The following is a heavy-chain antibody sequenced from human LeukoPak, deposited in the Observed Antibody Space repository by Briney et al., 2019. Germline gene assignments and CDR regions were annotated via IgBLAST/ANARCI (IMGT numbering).Heavy chain of an antibody. J-gene: IGHJ4*02. D-gene: IGHD6-6*01. CDR2: ILTTGST. CDR1: GGSISGYY. CDR3: AREYSSSSRLFDY. V-gene: IGHV4-4*07. Sequence: SETLSLTCTVSGGSISGYYWSWLRQPAGKGLEWIGRILTTGSTNYNPSLKSRVTMSVDTSKNQFSLNLTSVTAADTALYYCAREYSSSSRLFDYWGQGTLVTVSS.